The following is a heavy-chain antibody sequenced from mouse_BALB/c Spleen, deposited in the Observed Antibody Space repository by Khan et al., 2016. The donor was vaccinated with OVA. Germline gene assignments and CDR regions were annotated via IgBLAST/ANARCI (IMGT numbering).Heavy chain of an antibody. V-gene: IGHV5-6-5*01. J-gene: IGHJ3*01. CDR2: ISSGGTT. Sequence: EVELVESGGDLVKPGGSLKLSCAASGFTFSNYAMSWVRQTPEKRLEWVASISSGGTTYYPDSVKGRFTISRANARNILYLQMNSLRSEDTAMFYCARDYWFTYWGQGTRVTVSA. D-gene: IGHD1-1*02. CDR1: GFTFSNYA. CDR3: ARDYWFTY.